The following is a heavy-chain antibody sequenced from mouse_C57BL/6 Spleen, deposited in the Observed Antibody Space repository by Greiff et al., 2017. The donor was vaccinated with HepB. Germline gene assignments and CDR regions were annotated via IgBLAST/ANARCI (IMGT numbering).Heavy chain of an antibody. D-gene: IGHD1-1*01. CDR3: ASRSYGASFAY. CDR2: INPNNGGT. CDR1: GYTFTDYY. V-gene: IGHV1-26*01. J-gene: IGHJ3*01. Sequence: EVQLQQSGPELVKPGASVKISCKASGYTFTDYYMNWVKQSHGKSLEWIGDINPNNGGTSYNQKFKGKATLTVDKSSSTAYMEHRSLTSEDSAFYYCASRSYGASFAYWGQGTLVTVSA.